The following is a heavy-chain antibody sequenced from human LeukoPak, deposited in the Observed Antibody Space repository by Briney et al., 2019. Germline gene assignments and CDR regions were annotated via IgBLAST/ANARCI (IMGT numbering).Heavy chain of an antibody. D-gene: IGHD4-11*01. CDR2: ISDNGDDT. CDR1: GFTFSSYA. J-gene: IGHJ4*02. V-gene: IGHV3-23*01. CDR3: AKGYYGNYVAVDY. Sequence: GGSLRLSCAASGFTFSSYAMIWVRQAPGKGLDWVSSISDNGDDTYYADSVKGRFTISRDKSTNTLYLQMNSLRADDTAVYYCAKGYYGNYVAVDYWGQGALVTVSS.